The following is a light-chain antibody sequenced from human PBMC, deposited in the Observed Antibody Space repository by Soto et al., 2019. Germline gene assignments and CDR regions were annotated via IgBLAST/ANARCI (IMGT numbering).Light chain of an antibody. CDR2: DVT. V-gene: IGLV2-11*01. CDR1: SSDVGGYHS. Sequence: QSALTQPRSVSGSPGQSVTISCTGTSSDVGGYHSVSWYQQHPGKAPKVMIYDVTGRPSGVPDRFSGSKSGNTASLTISGLQAEDEADYYCCSYAGSSTFVLFGGGTKVTVL. CDR3: CSYAGSSTFVL. J-gene: IGLJ2*01.